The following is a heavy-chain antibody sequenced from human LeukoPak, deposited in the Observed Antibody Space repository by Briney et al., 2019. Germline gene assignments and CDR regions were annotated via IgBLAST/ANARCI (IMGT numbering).Heavy chain of an antibody. J-gene: IGHJ4*02. CDR3: ARVLGDRTIYDY. Sequence: GGSLRLSCAASGFAFSTYWMSWVRQAPGKGLEWVSCISHSGSATYYVESVKGRFTISRDNAKNSLFLQMNSLRAEDTAVYYCARVLGDRTIYDYWGQGTLVTVSS. CDR1: GFAFSTYW. CDR2: ISHSGSAT. V-gene: IGHV3-48*04. D-gene: IGHD2-21*01.